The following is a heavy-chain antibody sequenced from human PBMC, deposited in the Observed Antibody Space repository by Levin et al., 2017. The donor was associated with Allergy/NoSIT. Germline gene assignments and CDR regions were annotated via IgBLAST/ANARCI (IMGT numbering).Heavy chain of an antibody. Sequence: LSLTCAASGFTFSSYAMSWVRQAPGKGLEWVSAISGSGGSTYYADSVKGRFTISRDNSKNTLYLQMNSLRAEDTAVYYCAKDSYYYDSSGYYAGVYDAFDIWGQGTMVTVSS. V-gene: IGHV3-23*01. CDR1: GFTFSSYA. J-gene: IGHJ3*02. D-gene: IGHD3-22*01. CDR2: ISGSGGST. CDR3: AKDSYYYDSSGYYAGVYDAFDI.